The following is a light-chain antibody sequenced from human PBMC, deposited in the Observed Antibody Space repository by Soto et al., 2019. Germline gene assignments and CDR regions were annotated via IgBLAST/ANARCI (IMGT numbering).Light chain of an antibody. J-gene: IGLJ1*01. CDR3: NSSTTSRPHV. V-gene: IGLV2-14*03. Sequence: QSALTQPASVSGSPGQSITISCTGTSSDVGGYNYVSWYQQHPGKAPKLIISDVSNRPSGGSNRFSGSKSGNTASLTISGLQAEDEADYYCNSSTTSRPHVFGTGPKVTVL. CDR1: SSDVGGYNY. CDR2: DVS.